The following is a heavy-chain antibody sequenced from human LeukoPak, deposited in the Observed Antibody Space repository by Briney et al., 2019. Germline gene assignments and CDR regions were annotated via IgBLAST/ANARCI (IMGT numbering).Heavy chain of an antibody. V-gene: IGHV4-30-4*07. J-gene: IGHJ4*02. CDR2: IYYSGST. CDR3: ASLAAAGIYFDY. D-gene: IGHD6-13*01. Sequence: SQTLSLTCAVSGGSISSGGYSWSWIRQPPGKGLEWIGYIYYSGSTNYNPSLKSRVTISVDTSKNQFSLKLSSVTAADTAVYYCASLAAAGIYFDYWGQGTLVTVSS. CDR1: GGSISSGGYS.